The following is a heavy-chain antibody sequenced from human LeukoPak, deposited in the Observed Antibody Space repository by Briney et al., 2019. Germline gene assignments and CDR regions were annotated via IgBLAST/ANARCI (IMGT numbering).Heavy chain of an antibody. Sequence: GESLKISCKGSGVTFTNYWIGWVRQMPGKGLEWMGIIYPGDSDTRYSPSFQGQVTISADKSISTAYLQWSSLKASDTAMYYCARGRGGDYGVSWFDPWGQGTLVTVSS. CDR1: GVTFTNYW. V-gene: IGHV5-51*01. D-gene: IGHD4-17*01. CDR2: IYPGDSDT. CDR3: ARGRGGDYGVSWFDP. J-gene: IGHJ5*02.